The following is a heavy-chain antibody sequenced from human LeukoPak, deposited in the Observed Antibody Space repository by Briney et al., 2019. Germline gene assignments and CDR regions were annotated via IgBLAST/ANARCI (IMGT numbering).Heavy chain of an antibody. V-gene: IGHV3-23*01. CDR1: GFTFSSYA. CDR2: ISGSGGTT. D-gene: IGHD3-22*01. CDR3: AKGPTYYFDSSRYLEE. J-gene: IGHJ2*01. Sequence: GGSLRLSCAASGFTFSSYAMSWVRQAPGKGLEWVSAISGSGGTTNYADSVKGRFTISRDNSKNTLHLQMNSLGAEDTAVYYCAKGPTYYFDSSRYLEEWGRGTMPTVCS.